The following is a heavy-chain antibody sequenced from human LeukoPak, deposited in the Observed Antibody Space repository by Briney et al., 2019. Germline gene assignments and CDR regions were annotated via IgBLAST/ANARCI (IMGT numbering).Heavy chain of an antibody. CDR3: AKGGSSWSEFDY. V-gene: IGHV3-66*01. CDR2: IYSGGST. D-gene: IGHD6-13*01. J-gene: IGHJ4*02. CDR1: VFIVSSNY. Sequence: SGGSLRLSCAASVFIVSSNYMSWVRQAPGKGLEWVSVIYSGGSTYYADSVKGIFTISRDNSKNPLYLQMNSLRDDDTAVYYCAKGGSSWSEFDYWGQGTLVAVSS.